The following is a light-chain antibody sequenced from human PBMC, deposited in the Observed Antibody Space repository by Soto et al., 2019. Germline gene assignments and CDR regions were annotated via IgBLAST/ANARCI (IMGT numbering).Light chain of an antibody. V-gene: IGLV2-14*01. CDR1: SSDVGGYNY. CDR3: SSYTSSSTRPV. CDR2: EVS. J-gene: IGLJ1*01. Sequence: QSVLTQPASVSGTPGQSTTISCTGTSSDVGGYNYVSWYQQHPGKDPKLMIYEVSNRPSGGSNRFSGSKSGNTASLTISGLQAEDEADYYCSSYTSSSTRPVFGPGTKVTVL.